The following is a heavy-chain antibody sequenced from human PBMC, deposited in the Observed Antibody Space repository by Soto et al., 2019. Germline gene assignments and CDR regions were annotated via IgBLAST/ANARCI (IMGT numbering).Heavy chain of an antibody. V-gene: IGHV3-30-3*01. J-gene: IGHJ1*01. CDR3: ARALGGSSGWYKFQH. Sequence: GGSLRLSCAASGFTFSSYAMHWVRQAPGKGLEWVAVISYDGSNKYYADSVKGRFTISRDNSKNTLYLQMNSLRAEDTAVYYCARALGGSSGWYKFQHWGQGTLVTVSS. CDR1: GFTFSSYA. CDR2: ISYDGSNK. D-gene: IGHD6-19*01.